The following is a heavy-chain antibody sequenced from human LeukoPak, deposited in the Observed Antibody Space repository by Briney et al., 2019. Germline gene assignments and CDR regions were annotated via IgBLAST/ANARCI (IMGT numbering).Heavy chain of an antibody. J-gene: IGHJ6*03. Sequence: GGSLRLSCAASGFTFSSYWMSWVRQAPGKGLEWVSVIYSGGSTYYADSVKGRFTISRDNSKNTLYLQMNSLRAEDTAVYYCARDPPRGYYMDVWGKGTTVTVSS. D-gene: IGHD3-10*01. CDR1: GFTFSSYW. CDR2: IYSGGST. V-gene: IGHV3-53*01. CDR3: ARDPPRGYYMDV.